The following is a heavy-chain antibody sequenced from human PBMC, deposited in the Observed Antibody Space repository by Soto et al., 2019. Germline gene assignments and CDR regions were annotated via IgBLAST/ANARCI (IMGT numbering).Heavy chain of an antibody. Sequence: ASVKGSFKASGGPLSPHAIKRGGQATGQGLEWMGWMNPNSGNTGYAPKFQGRVTMTRNTSISTAYMELSSLRSEDTAVYYCARGAVRRWFDPWGQGTLVTVSS. CDR2: MNPNSGNT. CDR3: ARGAVRRWFDP. J-gene: IGHJ5*02. CDR1: GGPLSPHA. D-gene: IGHD6-6*01. V-gene: IGHV1-8*02.